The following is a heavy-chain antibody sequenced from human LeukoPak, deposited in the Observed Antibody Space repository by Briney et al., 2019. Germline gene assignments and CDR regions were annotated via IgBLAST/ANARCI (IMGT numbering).Heavy chain of an antibody. D-gene: IGHD6-13*01. CDR3: ATDRVLAAAGRGTPYYFDY. J-gene: IGHJ4*02. Sequence: GASVKVSCKVSGYTLTELSMHWVRQAPGKGLEWVGGFDPEDGETIYAQKFQGRVTMTEDTSTDTAYMELSSLRSEDTAVYYCATDRVLAAAGRGTPYYFDYWGQGTLVTVSS. V-gene: IGHV1-24*01. CDR1: GYTLTELS. CDR2: FDPEDGET.